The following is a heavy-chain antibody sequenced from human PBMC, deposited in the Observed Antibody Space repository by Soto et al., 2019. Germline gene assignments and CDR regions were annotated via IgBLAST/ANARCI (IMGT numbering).Heavy chain of an antibody. J-gene: IGHJ5*02. CDR1: GFTFSSYW. CDR2: INRDGSQK. V-gene: IGHV3-7*01. Sequence: PGGSLRLSCAGTGFTFSSYWMRWVRQAPEKGLEWVANINRDGSQKSYVDSVKGRFTISRDNTENSVSLQMNSLRVEDTAVYYCARSGYSFGFPTWFGPWGRGTLVTVSS. D-gene: IGHD5-18*01. CDR3: ARSGYSFGFPTWFGP.